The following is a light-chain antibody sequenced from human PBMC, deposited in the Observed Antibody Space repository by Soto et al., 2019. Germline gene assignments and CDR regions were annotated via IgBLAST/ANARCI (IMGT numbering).Light chain of an antibody. CDR2: DVS. J-gene: IGLJ2*01. CDR3: SSYTSTSTYVL. CDR1: SSDVGGYNY. Sequence: QPVLTQPASVSGSPGQSITISCTGTSSDVGGYNYVSWYQQYPGKAPKLMIYDVSNRPSGVSNRFSGSKSGNTASLTISGLQAEDEADYYCSSYTSTSTYVLFGGGTKVTVL. V-gene: IGLV2-14*01.